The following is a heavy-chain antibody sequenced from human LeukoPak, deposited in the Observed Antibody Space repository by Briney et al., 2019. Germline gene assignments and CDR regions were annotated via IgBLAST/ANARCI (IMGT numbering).Heavy chain of an antibody. CDR2: IKGKTDGGTT. CDR3: TTDPRNDGYNS. V-gene: IGHV3-15*01. J-gene: IGHJ4*02. D-gene: IGHD5-24*01. Sequence: GGTLRLSCAASGFTFSNAWMSWVRQAPGKGLEWVGRIKGKTDGGTTDYAAPVKGRFTISRDDSKNTLYLQMNSLKTEDTAVYYCTTDPRNDGYNSWGQGTLVTVSS. CDR1: GFTFSNAW.